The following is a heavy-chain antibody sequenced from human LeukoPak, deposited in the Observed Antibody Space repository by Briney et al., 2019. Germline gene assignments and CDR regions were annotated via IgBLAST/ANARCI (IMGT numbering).Heavy chain of an antibody. V-gene: IGHV1-46*01. CDR2: INPSGGST. J-gene: IGHJ4*02. Sequence: GASVKVSCKASGYTFTSYGISWVRQAPGQGLEWMGIINPSGGSTSYAQKFQGRVTMTRDMSTSTVYMELSSLRSEDTAVYYCARTYYYDSSGYYYSYWGQGTLVTVSS. D-gene: IGHD3-22*01. CDR1: GYTFTSYG. CDR3: ARTYYYDSSGYYYSY.